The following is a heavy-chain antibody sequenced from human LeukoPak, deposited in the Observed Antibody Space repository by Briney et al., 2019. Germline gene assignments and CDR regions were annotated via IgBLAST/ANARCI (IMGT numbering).Heavy chain of an antibody. J-gene: IGHJ3*02. V-gene: IGHV3-53*04. CDR1: GLTVNSNY. CDR2: IYSGGST. Sequence: PGGSLRLSCAASGLTVNSNYMSWVRQAPGKGLEWVSVIYSGGSTYYADSVKGRFTISRHNSKNTLYLQMNSLRAEDTAVYYCAREWLATRRAFDIWSQGTMVTVSS. CDR3: AREWLATRRAFDI. D-gene: IGHD6-19*01.